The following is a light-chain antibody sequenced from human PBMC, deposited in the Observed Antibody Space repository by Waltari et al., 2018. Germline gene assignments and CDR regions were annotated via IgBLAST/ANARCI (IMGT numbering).Light chain of an antibody. CDR2: DSS. J-gene: IGKJ1*01. CDR1: QSVGRY. V-gene: IGKV3-11*01. Sequence: EIVFTQSPATLSLSPGERATLSSRPRQSVGRYLAWYQQKPGQAPRLLIYDSSSRATGIPARFSGSGSGTDFTLTISSLEPEDFALYFCQQRRNWPGTFGQGTKVEIK. CDR3: QQRRNWPGT.